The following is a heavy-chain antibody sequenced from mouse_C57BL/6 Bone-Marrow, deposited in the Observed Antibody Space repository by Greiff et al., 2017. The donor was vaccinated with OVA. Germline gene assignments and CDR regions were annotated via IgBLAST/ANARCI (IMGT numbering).Heavy chain of an antibody. D-gene: IGHD2-5*01. V-gene: IGHV5-16*01. CDR2: INYDGSST. Sequence: EVKLVESEGGLVQPGSSMKLSCTASGFTFSDYYMAWVRQVPEQGLEWVANINYDGSSTYYLDSLKSRFIISRDNATNILYLQMSSRKPEDTATYYCAREDYSNYFDYWGKGTTLTVST. CDR1: GFTFSDYY. CDR3: AREDYSNYFDY. J-gene: IGHJ2*01.